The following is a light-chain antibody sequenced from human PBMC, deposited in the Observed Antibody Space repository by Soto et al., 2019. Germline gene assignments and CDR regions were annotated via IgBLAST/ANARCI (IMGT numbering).Light chain of an antibody. Sequence: QVTHSPSSVSASCGGRVTSTCQTSKDISTSVAWYQQKPGKAPNLLIYSASALHRGVPSRFSGSGSGADFTLTVSSLQPEDSATYYCQQADSFPWTFGQGTKVDIK. CDR2: SAS. CDR1: KDISTS. V-gene: IGKV1D-12*01. CDR3: QQADSFPWT. J-gene: IGKJ1*01.